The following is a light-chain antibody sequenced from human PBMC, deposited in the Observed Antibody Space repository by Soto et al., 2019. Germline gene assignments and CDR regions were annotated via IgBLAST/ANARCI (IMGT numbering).Light chain of an antibody. J-gene: IGLJ1*01. Sequence: QSALTQPASVSGSPGQSITISCTGTSSDVGGYNYVSWYQQHPGKAPKLMIYEVTNRPSGVSNRFSGSKSGNTASLTISGIQAEDEADYYCSSYTSSSTRVFGTGTKLTVI. V-gene: IGLV2-14*01. CDR2: EVT. CDR1: SSDVGGYNY. CDR3: SSYTSSSTRV.